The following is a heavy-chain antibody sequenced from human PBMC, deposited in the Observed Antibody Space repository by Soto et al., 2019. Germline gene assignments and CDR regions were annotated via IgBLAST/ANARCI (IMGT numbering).Heavy chain of an antibody. J-gene: IGHJ6*02. CDR3: AKDGVYDFWSGYFTGENYYYYGMDF. V-gene: IGHV3-30*18. Sequence: PGGSLRLSCAASGFTFSSYGMHWVRQAPGKGLEWVAVISYDGSNKYYADSVKGRFTISRDNSKNTLYLQMNSLRAEDTAVYYSAKDGVYDFWSGYFTGENYYYYGMDFWGQGTTVTVSS. D-gene: IGHD3-3*01. CDR2: ISYDGSNK. CDR1: GFTFSSYG.